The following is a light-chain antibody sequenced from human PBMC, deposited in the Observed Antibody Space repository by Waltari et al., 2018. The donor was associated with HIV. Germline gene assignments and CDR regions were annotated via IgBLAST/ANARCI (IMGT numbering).Light chain of an antibody. Sequence: SYELPQPPSVSVSPGQTATITCSGDALPTPFASWYQQKAGQAPLMVIYKDNKRPSGTPDRFSGSMSGATVMLIISGVLPEDEAVYYCESADDSGDHWVFGGGTKLSVL. CDR1: ALPTPF. J-gene: IGLJ3*02. CDR2: KDN. V-gene: IGLV3-25*03. CDR3: ESADDSGDHWV.